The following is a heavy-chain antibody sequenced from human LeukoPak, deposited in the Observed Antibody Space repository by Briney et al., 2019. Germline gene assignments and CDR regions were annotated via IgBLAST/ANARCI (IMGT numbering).Heavy chain of an antibody. V-gene: IGHV1-24*01. Sequence: ASVKVSCKVSGYTLTELSMHWVRQAPGKGLEWMGGFDPEDGETIYAQKFQGRVTMTEDTSTDTAYMELSSLRSEDTAVYYCATGWWVPAAMNAFDIWGQGTMVTVSS. J-gene: IGHJ3*02. CDR3: ATGWWVPAAMNAFDI. D-gene: IGHD2-2*01. CDR2: FDPEDGET. CDR1: GYTLTELS.